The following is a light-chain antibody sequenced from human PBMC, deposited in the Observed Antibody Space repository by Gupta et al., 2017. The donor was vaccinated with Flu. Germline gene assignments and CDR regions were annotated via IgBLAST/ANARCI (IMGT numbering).Light chain of an antibody. V-gene: IGLV1-40*01. CDR1: SSNIGAGYD. J-gene: IGLJ2*01. Sequence: QSVLTQPPSVSGAPGQRVTISCTGSSSNIGAGYDVHWYQQLPGTAPKLLIYGNSNRPSGVPDRFSGYKSGTSAYLAITGLQAEDEAEYDCQSYDSSLSGVVFGGGTKLTVL. CDR2: GNS. CDR3: QSYDSSLSGVV.